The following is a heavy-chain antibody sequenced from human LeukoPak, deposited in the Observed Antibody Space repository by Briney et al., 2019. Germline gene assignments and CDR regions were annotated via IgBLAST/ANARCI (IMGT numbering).Heavy chain of an antibody. CDR2: IYPGDSDT. CDR3: ARRGYCSSTSCYNPIWFDP. D-gene: IGHD2-2*02. J-gene: IGHJ5*02. Sequence: GESLKISCKGSGYSFTNNWIGWVRQMPGKGLEWMGIIYPGDSDTRYSPSFQGQVTISADKSISTAYLQWSSLKASDTAMYYCARRGYCSSTSCYNPIWFDPWGQGTLVTVSS. V-gene: IGHV5-51*01. CDR1: GYSFTNNW.